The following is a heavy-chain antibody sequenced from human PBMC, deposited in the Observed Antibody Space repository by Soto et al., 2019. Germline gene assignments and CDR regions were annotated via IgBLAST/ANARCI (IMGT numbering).Heavy chain of an antibody. CDR1: GYTFTRYG. J-gene: IGHJ4*01. V-gene: IGHV1-18*01. Sequence: ASVKVSCKASGYTFTRYGISWVRQAPGQGLEWMGWITTYNGNAKYAQNVQGRVTMTTDTSTSTAYLELRSLESDDTAVYYCARDASGWPPLDYWGQ. CDR3: ARDASGWPPLDY. CDR2: ITTYNGNA. D-gene: IGHD6-19*01.